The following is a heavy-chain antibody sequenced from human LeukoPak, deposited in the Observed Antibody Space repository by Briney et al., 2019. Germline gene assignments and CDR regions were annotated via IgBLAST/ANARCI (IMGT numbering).Heavy chain of an antibody. J-gene: IGHJ4*02. CDR2: IIPIFGTA. CDR1: GGTFSSYA. CDR3: ASPSPYYDSRGYKFDY. V-gene: IGHV1-69*13. D-gene: IGHD3-22*01. Sequence: GASVKVSCKASGGTFSSYAISWVRQAPGQGLEWMGGIIPIFGTANHAQKFQGRVTITADESTSTAYMELSSLRSEDTAVYYCASPSPYYDSRGYKFDYWGQGTLVTVSS.